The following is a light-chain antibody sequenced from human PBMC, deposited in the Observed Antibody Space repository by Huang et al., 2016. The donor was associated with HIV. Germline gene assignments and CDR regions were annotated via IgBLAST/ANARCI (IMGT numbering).Light chain of an antibody. CDR3: QKYNSAPPFT. Sequence: DFQMTQSPSSLSASVGDRVTITCRASRGISNFLAWYQQKPGKVPKLLIYAASTLQSGVPSQFSGSGSGTDFTLTISSLQPEDVATYYCQKYNSAPPFTFGPGTKVDIK. V-gene: IGKV1-27*01. CDR1: RGISNF. CDR2: AAS. J-gene: IGKJ3*01.